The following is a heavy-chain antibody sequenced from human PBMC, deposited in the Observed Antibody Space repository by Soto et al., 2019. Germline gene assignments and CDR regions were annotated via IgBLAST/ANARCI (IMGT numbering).Heavy chain of an antibody. J-gene: IGHJ4*02. CDR1: GGSISSGDYY. CDR2: IYYSGST. CDR3: ARDVTTVTTPGHYFDY. V-gene: IGHV4-30-4*01. D-gene: IGHD4-17*01. Sequence: QVQLQESGPGLVKPSQTLSLTCTVSGGSISSGDYYWSWIRQPPGKGLEWIGYIYYSGSTYYNPSLKSRLTISVDTSKNHFSLKLSSVTAADTAVYYCARDVTTVTTPGHYFDYWGQGTLVTVSS.